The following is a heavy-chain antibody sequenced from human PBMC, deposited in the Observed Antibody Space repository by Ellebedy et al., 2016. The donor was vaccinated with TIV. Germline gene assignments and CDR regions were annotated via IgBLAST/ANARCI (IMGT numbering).Heavy chain of an antibody. V-gene: IGHV4-59*08. D-gene: IGHD3-9*01. J-gene: IGHJ6*02. Sequence: SETLSLXXTVSGGSISSYYWSWIRQPPGKGQEWIGYIYYSGSTNYNPSLKSRVTISVDTSKNQFSLKLSSVTAADTAVYYCARGDYDILTGPYYYYGMDVWGQGTTVTVSS. CDR3: ARGDYDILTGPYYYYGMDV. CDR1: GGSISSYY. CDR2: IYYSGST.